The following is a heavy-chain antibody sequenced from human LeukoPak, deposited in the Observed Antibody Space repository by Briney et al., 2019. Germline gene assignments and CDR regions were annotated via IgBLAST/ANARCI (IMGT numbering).Heavy chain of an antibody. D-gene: IGHD3-3*01. Sequence: SVKVSCKASGFTFTSSAVQWVRQARGQRLEWIGWIVVGSGNTNYAQKFQERVTITRDMSTSTAYMELSSLRSEDTAVYYCAAARVPYYDFWSGPDYWGQGTLVTVSS. J-gene: IGHJ4*02. CDR2: IVVGSGNT. CDR3: AAARVPYYDFWSGPDY. CDR1: GFTFTSSA. V-gene: IGHV1-58*01.